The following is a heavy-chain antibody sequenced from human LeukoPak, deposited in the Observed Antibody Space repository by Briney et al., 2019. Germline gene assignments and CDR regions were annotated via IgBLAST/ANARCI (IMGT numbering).Heavy chain of an antibody. J-gene: IGHJ4*02. V-gene: IGHV3-64*01. CDR3: ARVLSYDFWSGFGDY. CDR1: GFTFSSYA. D-gene: IGHD3-3*01. Sequence: PGGSLRLSCAASGFTFSSYAMHWVRQAPGKGLEYVSAISSNGGSTYYANSVKGRFTISRDNSKNTLYLQMGSLRAEDMAVYYCARVLSYDFWSGFGDYWGQGTLVTVSS. CDR2: ISSNGGST.